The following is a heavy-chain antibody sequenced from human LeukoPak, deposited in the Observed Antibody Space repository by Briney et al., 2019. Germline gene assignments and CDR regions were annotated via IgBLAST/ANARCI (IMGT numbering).Heavy chain of an antibody. V-gene: IGHV1-2*02. CDR3: ARGWWTGFPGMQWFDP. CDR1: GYTFTAYY. J-gene: IGHJ5*02. Sequence: AASVKVSCKASGYTFTAYYIHWVRQAPGQGLEWMGWINPNSGATNHAQNFQARVAMTRDTSISTAYMELSSLRSDATAGYYCARGWWTGFPGMQWFDPWGQGTLVTVSS. D-gene: IGHD3/OR15-3a*01. CDR2: INPNSGAT.